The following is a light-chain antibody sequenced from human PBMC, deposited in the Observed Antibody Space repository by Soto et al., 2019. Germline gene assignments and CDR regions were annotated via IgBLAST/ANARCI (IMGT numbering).Light chain of an antibody. Sequence: QSALTQPASVSGSPGQSITISCTGTSSDVGRYNYVSWCQQLPGKAPKRIIYDVSNRPSGVSNRFSGSKSGNTASLTIFGLQAEDEADYYCSSYTSSGTVVFGGGTKLTVL. CDR1: SSDVGRYNY. J-gene: IGLJ2*01. CDR3: SSYTSSGTVV. CDR2: DVS. V-gene: IGLV2-14*01.